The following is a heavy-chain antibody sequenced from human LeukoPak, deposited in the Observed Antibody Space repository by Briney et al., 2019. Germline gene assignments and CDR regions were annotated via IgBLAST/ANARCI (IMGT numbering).Heavy chain of an antibody. CDR1: GFTFSSYE. J-gene: IGHJ3*02. CDR3: ATAVI. CDR2: VSKSGGTM. Sequence: PGGSLRLSCEASGFTFSSYEMNWVRQASGKGLEWVSYVSKSGGTMKNADSVKGRFTVSRDNAKNSLYLQMNSLTAEDTAVYYCATAVIRGRGTMVTVSS. V-gene: IGHV3-48*03.